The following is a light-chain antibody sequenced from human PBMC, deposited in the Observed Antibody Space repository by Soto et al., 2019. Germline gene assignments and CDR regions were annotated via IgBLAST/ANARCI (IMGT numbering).Light chain of an antibody. CDR1: SSNIGAGYD. CDR3: QSYGSSLTVV. J-gene: IGLJ2*01. V-gene: IGLV1-40*01. Sequence: QSVLTQPPSVSGAPGQRVTISCTGSSSNIGAGYDVHWYQQVPGTAPKLLIYGNINRPSGVPDRFSGSKSGTSASLAITGVQAGDEADYYCQSYGSSLTVVFGGGTKLTVL. CDR2: GNI.